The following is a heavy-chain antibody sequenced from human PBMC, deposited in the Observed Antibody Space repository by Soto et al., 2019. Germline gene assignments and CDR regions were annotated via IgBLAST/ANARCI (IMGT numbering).Heavy chain of an antibody. D-gene: IGHD6-19*01. J-gene: IGHJ4*02. Sequence: WETLSLTCTVSGGSISSYYWSWIRQPPGKGLEWIGYIYYSGSTNYNPSLKSRVTISVDTSKNQFSLKLSSVTAADTAVYYCTRVFTVEATRGFDYWGQGTMVTVFS. CDR2: IYYSGST. CDR3: TRVFTVEATRGFDY. V-gene: IGHV4-59*01. CDR1: GGSISSYY.